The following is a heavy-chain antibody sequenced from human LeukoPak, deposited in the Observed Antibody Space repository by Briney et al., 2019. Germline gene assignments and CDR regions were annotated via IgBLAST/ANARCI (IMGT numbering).Heavy chain of an antibody. V-gene: IGHV1-69*13. CDR3: ARGGGSYYVSDY. CDR1: GGTFSSYA. Sequence: ASVKVSCKAFGGTFSSYAICWVRQAPGQGLEWMGGIIPIFGTVNYAQKFQSRVTLTADESTSTAYMELSSLRSEDTAVYDCARGGGSYYVSDYWGQGTLVTVSS. J-gene: IGHJ4*02. CDR2: IIPIFGTV. D-gene: IGHD1-26*01.